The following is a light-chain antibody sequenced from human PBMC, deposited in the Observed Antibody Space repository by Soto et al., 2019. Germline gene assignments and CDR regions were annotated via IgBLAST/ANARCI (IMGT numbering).Light chain of an antibody. Sequence: QSVLTQPPSVSGTPGQRVTVSCSGSSSNIGSNSVNWYKQFPGAGPTLLIYNNNQRSSGVPDRISDSKSGTSASLAISGLQSEDEADYFCAAWDDSLNGYVFGTGTKLTVL. J-gene: IGLJ1*01. V-gene: IGLV1-44*01. CDR2: NNN. CDR3: AAWDDSLNGYV. CDR1: SSNIGSNS.